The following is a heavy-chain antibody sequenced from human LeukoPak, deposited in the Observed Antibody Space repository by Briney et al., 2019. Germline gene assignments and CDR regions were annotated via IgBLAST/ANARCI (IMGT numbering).Heavy chain of an antibody. J-gene: IGHJ1*01. CDR2: ISNTGGST. CDR3: AQQVGYCSSGSCYFTY. Sequence: GSLRLSCAASGFSFNTYAMSWVPQAPGKGLEWVSAISNTGGSTYYADSVKGRFTISRDKSKNTLSLQMNSLRAEDTAVYYCAQQVGYCSSGSCYFTYWGQGTLVTVSS. V-gene: IGHV3-23*01. CDR1: GFSFNTYA. D-gene: IGHD2-15*01.